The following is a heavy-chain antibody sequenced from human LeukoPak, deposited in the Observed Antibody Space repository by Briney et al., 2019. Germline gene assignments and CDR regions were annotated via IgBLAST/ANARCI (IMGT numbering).Heavy chain of an antibody. CDR1: GGSISSGDYY. J-gene: IGHJ4*02. CDR2: IYYSGST. V-gene: IGHV4-30-4*01. Sequence: SQTLSLTCTVSGGSISSGDYYWSWIRQPPGKGLEWIGYIYYSGSTYYNPSLKSRVTISVDTSKNQFSLKLSSVTAADTAVYYCARVGIVATMFIDCWGQGTLVTVSS. CDR3: ARVGIVATMFIDC. D-gene: IGHD5-12*01.